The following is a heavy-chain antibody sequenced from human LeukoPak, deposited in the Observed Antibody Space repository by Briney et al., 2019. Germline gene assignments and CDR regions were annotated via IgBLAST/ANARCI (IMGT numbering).Heavy chain of an antibody. CDR3: ARSRDCRFDY. V-gene: IGHV1-69*13. CDR2: IIPIFGTA. D-gene: IGHD5-24*01. J-gene: IGHJ4*02. CDR1: GGTFSSYA. Sequence: SVKVSCMASGGTFSSYALSWVRQAPGQGLEWMGGIIPIFGTANYAQKFQGRVTITADESTSTAYMELSSQRSEDTAVYYCARSRDCRFDYWGQGTLVTVSS.